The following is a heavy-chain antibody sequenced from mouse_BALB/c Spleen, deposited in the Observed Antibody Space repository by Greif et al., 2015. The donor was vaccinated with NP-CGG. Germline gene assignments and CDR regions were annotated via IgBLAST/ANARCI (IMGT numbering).Heavy chain of an antibody. CDR1: GYTFTSYV. J-gene: IGHJ4*01. CDR2: INPYTDGT. V-gene: IGHV1-14*01. D-gene: IGHD2-4*01. CDR3: ARGGDYDDGDYYAMDY. Sequence: VQLKESGPELVKPGASVKMSCKASGYTFTSYVMHWVKQKPGQGLEWIGYINPYTDGTKYNEKFIGKATLTSDKSSSTAYMELSSLTSEDSAVYCCARGGDYDDGDYYAMDYWGQGSSVTVSS.